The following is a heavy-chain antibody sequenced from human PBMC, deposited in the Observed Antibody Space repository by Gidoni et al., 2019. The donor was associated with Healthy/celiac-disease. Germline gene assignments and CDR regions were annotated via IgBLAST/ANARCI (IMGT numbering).Heavy chain of an antibody. Sequence: QVQLVQSGAELKKPGSSVKVSCKASGGTFSSYAIRWVRQAPGQGLEWMGRIIPILGIANYAQKLQGRVTITADKSTSTAYMELSSLRSEDTAVYYCARSGDYYDSSGYYSPLPFDYWGQGTLVTVSS. D-gene: IGHD3-22*01. V-gene: IGHV1-69*04. CDR1: GGTFSSYA. CDR2: IIPILGIA. CDR3: ARSGDYYDSSGYYSPLPFDY. J-gene: IGHJ4*02.